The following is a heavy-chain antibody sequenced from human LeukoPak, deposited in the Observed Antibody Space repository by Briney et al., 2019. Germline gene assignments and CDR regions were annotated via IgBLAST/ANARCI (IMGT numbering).Heavy chain of an antibody. J-gene: IGHJ5*02. CDR2: IYSGGST. V-gene: IGHV3-66*01. D-gene: IGHD5-12*01. Sequence: PGGSLRLSCAASGFTVSSNYMSWVRQAPGKGLEWVSVIYSGGSTYYADSVKGRFTISRDNSKNTLYLQMDSLTAEDTAVYYCARDGYSAYHSVSWGQGTLVTVSS. CDR1: GFTVSSNY. CDR3: ARDGYSAYHSVS.